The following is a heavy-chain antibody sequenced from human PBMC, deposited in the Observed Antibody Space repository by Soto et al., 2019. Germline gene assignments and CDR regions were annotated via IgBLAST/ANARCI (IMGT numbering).Heavy chain of an antibody. V-gene: IGHV1-2*04. Sequence: ASVKVSCKASGYTFTGYYMHWVRQAPGQGLEWMGWINPNSGGTNYAQKFQGWVTMTRDTSISTAYMELSRLRSDDTAVYYCARDGRIAAGATEYYYYYLDVWGKGTTVTVSS. CDR3: ARDGRIAAGATEYYYYYLDV. CDR2: INPNSGGT. D-gene: IGHD6-13*01. J-gene: IGHJ6*03. CDR1: GYTFTGYY.